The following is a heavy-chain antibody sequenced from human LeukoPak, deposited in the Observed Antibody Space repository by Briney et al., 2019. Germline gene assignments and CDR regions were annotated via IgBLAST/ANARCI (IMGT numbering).Heavy chain of an antibody. Sequence: ASVKLSCKASGYTFTSYGISWVRQAPGQGLEWIACISAYNANTNYAQTRQGRITMTTDTSTNTGYMELRSLRSDDTAVYDCARDRIYDGRGYPAHDAFDIWGQGTMVTVSS. V-gene: IGHV1-18*01. CDR2: ISAYNANT. J-gene: IGHJ3*02. D-gene: IGHD3-22*01. CDR1: GYTFTSYG. CDR3: ARDRIYDGRGYPAHDAFDI.